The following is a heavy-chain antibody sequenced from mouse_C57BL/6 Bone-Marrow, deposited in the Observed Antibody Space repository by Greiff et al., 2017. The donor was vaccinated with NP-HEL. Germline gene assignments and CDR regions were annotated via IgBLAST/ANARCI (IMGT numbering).Heavy chain of an antibody. CDR3: AVLLRYPYYAMDY. J-gene: IGHJ4*01. D-gene: IGHD1-1*01. V-gene: IGHV1-39*01. CDR1: GYSFTDYN. Sequence: EVKLQESGPELVKPGASVKISCKASGYSFTDYNMNWVKQSNGKSLEWIGVINPNYGTTSYNQKFKGKATLTVDQSSSTAYMQLNSLTSEDSAVYYCAVLLRYPYYAMDYWGQGTSVTVSS. CDR2: INPNYGTT.